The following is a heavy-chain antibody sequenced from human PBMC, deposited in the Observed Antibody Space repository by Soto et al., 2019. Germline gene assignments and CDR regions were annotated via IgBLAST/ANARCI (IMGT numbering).Heavy chain of an antibody. Sequence: SETLSLTCTVSGGSISSRSYYWGWIRQPPGKGLEWIGSINHSGSTNYNPSLKSRVTISVDTSKNQFSLKLSSVTAADTAVYYCARVHVVYDILTGYYFGDAFDIWGQGTMVTVSS. V-gene: IGHV4-39*07. J-gene: IGHJ3*02. CDR3: ARVHVVYDILTGYYFGDAFDI. D-gene: IGHD3-9*01. CDR2: INHSGST. CDR1: GGSISSRSYY.